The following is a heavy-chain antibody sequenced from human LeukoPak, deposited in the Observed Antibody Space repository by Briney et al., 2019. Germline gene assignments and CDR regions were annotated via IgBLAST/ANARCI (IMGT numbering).Heavy chain of an antibody. CDR2: ISGSGGST. V-gene: IGHV3-23*01. J-gene: IGHJ4*02. D-gene: IGHD1-26*01. CDR3: AKHGGPSSSGSQFFNY. CDR1: GFTFSSYA. Sequence: WGSLRLSCAASGFTFSSYAMSWVRQAPGKGLEWVSAISGSGGSTYYADSVKGRFTISRDNSKNTLYLQMNSLRAEDTAVYYCAKHGGPSSSGSQFFNYWGQGALVTVSS.